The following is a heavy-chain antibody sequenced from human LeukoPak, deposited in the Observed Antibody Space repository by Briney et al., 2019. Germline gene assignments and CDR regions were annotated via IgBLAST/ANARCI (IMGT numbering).Heavy chain of an antibody. J-gene: IGHJ6*02. CDR2: ISGSGGST. D-gene: IGHD6-13*01. Sequence: PGGSLRLSCAASGFTFSSYAMSWVRQAPGKGLEWVSAISGSGGSTYYADSVKGRFTISRDNSKNTLYLQMNSLRAEDTAVYYCAKRGSYSSSWTRGYYYGMDVWGQGTTVTVSS. CDR1: GFTFSSYA. CDR3: AKRGSYSSSWTRGYYYGMDV. V-gene: IGHV3-23*01.